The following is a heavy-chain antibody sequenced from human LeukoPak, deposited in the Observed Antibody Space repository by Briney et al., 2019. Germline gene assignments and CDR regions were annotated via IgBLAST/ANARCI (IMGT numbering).Heavy chain of an antibody. Sequence: GGSLRLSCVTSGFTFSNYGMHWVRQLPGKGLEWVAVISYDSEGDYHVDSVKGRSTISRDNSKNTLFLQMNSPRAEDTAVYYCAKGRITMVRGVSMDVWGKGTTVTVSS. CDR3: AKGRITMVRGVSMDV. J-gene: IGHJ6*04. D-gene: IGHD3-10*01. CDR1: GFTFSNYG. CDR2: ISYDSEGD. V-gene: IGHV3-30*18.